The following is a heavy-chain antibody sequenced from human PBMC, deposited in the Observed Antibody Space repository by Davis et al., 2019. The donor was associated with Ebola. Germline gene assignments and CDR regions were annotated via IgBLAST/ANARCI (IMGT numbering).Heavy chain of an antibody. D-gene: IGHD3-10*01. CDR3: ASRTYGSGSL. V-gene: IGHV3-74*01. Sequence: GESLKISCAASGFTFTNFWSHWVRQAPGKGLVWVARISSDGRRASYADFVKGRFTISRDNSRTTLYLQMNHLRADDTAVYYCASRTYGSGSLWGQGTLVTVSS. CDR1: GFTFTNFW. J-gene: IGHJ4*02. CDR2: ISSDGRRA.